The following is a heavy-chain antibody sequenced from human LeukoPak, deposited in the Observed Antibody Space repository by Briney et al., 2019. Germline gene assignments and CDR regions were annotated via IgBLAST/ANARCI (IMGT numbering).Heavy chain of an antibody. CDR3: ARDESSDYDFWSGYSRWFDP. CDR2: IYYSGST. V-gene: IGHV4-59*12. Sequence: SETLSLTCTVSGGSISSYYWSWIRQPPGKGLEWIGYIYYSGSTNYNPSLKSRVTISVDTSKNQFSLKLSSVTAADTAVYYCARDESSDYDFWSGYSRWFDPWGQGTLVTVSS. J-gene: IGHJ5*02. D-gene: IGHD3-3*01. CDR1: GGSISSYY.